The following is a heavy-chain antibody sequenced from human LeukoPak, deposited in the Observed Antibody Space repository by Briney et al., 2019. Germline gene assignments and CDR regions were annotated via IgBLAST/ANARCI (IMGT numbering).Heavy chain of an antibody. D-gene: IGHD6-13*01. V-gene: IGHV1-18*01. CDR1: GYTFTSYG. J-gene: IGHJ5*02. CDR3: ARSGYSSSWYVSP. CDR2: ISAYNGNT. Sequence: ASVKVSCKASGYTFTSYGISWVRQAPGQGLEWMGWISAYNGNTNYAQKFQGRVTMTRDTSISTAYMELSRLRSDDTAVYYCARSGYSSSWYVSPWGQGTLVTVSS.